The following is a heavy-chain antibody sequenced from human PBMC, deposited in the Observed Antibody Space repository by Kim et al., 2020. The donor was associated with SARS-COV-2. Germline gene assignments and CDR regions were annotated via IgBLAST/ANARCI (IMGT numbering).Heavy chain of an antibody. D-gene: IGHD6-19*01. V-gene: IGHV3-11*01. CDR3: ARVLTSGWSYFDY. Sequence: AHSVKGQFTISGDTARASLYLQMTSLRAEDTAVYYCARVLTSGWSYFDYWGQGTLVTVSS. J-gene: IGHJ4*02.